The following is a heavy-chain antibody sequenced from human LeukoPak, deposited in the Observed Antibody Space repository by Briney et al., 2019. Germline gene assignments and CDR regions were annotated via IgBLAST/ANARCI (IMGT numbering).Heavy chain of an antibody. Sequence: GGSLRLSCAASGFTFSSYAMSWVRQAPGKGLEWVSAISGSGSTYYADFVKGRFTISRDNSKNTLYLQMNSLRAEDTAVYYCAKCYRNSWYSDYWGQGTLVTVSS. D-gene: IGHD6-13*01. V-gene: IGHV3-23*01. J-gene: IGHJ4*02. CDR2: ISGSGST. CDR3: AKCYRNSWYSDY. CDR1: GFTFSSYA.